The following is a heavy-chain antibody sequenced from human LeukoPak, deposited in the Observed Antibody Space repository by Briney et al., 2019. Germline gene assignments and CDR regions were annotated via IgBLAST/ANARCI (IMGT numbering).Heavy chain of an antibody. CDR2: MNPKSGDT. J-gene: IGHJ6*03. Sequence: ASVKVSCKASGYIFIDYEINWVRQATGQGLEWMGWMNPKSGDTGYEQKFQGRVTITRHSSISTVYMELSSLRSEDTALYYCARGRYMDVWGKGTTVTVSS. CDR1: GYIFIDYE. V-gene: IGHV1-8*03. CDR3: ARGRYMDV.